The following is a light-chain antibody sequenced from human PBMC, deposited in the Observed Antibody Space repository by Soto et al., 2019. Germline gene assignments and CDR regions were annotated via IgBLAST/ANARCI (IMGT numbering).Light chain of an antibody. CDR1: QSLLNHSGDNC. CDR2: MGS. V-gene: IGKV2-28*01. Sequence: DIGMTQSPLSLSVTPGEPSSISCRSSQSLLNHSGDNCLAWYLQRPGKSPQLLIYMGSKWACGVSDRFSGSGSGTGFTLRISRVEAEDVGFYYCLQAKQIPRTFGQGTKVDIK. J-gene: IGKJ1*01. CDR3: LQAKQIPRT.